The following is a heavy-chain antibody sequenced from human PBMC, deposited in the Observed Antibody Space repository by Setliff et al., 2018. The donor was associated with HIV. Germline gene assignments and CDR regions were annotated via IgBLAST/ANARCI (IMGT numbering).Heavy chain of an antibody. V-gene: IGHV4-4*09. CDR3: ARGGGYYASGSQWCFDY. CDR2: VHSTGST. J-gene: IGHJ4*02. Sequence: SETLSLTCAVSGDSLSNYYWSWIRQPPGKGLEWIGYVHSTGSTNYNPSLKSRVAISVDTSKNQFSLKLRSVTATDTAVYYCARGGGYYASGSQWCFDYWGQGALVTV. D-gene: IGHD3-10*01. CDR1: GDSLSNYY.